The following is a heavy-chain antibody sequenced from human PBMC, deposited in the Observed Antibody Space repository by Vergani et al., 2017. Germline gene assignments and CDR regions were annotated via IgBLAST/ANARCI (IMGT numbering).Heavy chain of an antibody. CDR1: GGSFSVYY. V-gene: IGHV4-34*01. CDR3: ARGVGGTYYMDV. CDR2: INHSGST. Sequence: QVQLQQWGAGLLKPSETLSLTCAVYGGSFSVYYWSWIRQPPGKGLEWIGEINHSGSTNYNPSLNSRVTISVDTSKNQFSLKLSSVTAADTAVYYCARGVGGTYYMDVWGKGTTVTVSS. J-gene: IGHJ6*03. D-gene: IGHD4-23*01.